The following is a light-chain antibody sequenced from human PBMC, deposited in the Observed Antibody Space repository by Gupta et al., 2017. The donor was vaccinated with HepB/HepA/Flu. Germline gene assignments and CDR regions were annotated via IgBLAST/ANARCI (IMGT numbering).Light chain of an antibody. V-gene: IGKV1-12*01. CDR3: QQGATFPIT. CDR2: TAS. CDR1: RFMNSW. Sequence: DIQMTQSPSSVSASVGDRVTLTCRASRFMNSWLGWYQQKPGSAPKLLIYTASNLESGVPSRFSGSRSGTDFTLTISSLQPEDFATYYCQQGATFPITFGGGTKVDIK. J-gene: IGKJ4*01.